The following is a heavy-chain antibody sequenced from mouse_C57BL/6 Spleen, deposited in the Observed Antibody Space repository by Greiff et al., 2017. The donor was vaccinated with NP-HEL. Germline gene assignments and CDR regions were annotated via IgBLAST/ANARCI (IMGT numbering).Heavy chain of an antibody. Sequence: VQLQQSGAELVRPGASVKLSCTASGFNIKDYYMHWVKQRPEQGLEWIGRIDPEDGDTEYAPKFQGKATMTADTSSNTAYLQLSSLTSEDTAVYYCTTSATAQATGTWFAYWGQGTLVTVSA. CDR1: GFNIKDYY. D-gene: IGHD3-2*02. CDR2: IDPEDGDT. V-gene: IGHV14-1*01. CDR3: TTSATAQATGTWFAY. J-gene: IGHJ3*01.